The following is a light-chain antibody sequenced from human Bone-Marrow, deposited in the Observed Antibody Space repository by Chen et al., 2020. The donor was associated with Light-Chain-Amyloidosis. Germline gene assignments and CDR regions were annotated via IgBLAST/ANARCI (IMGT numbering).Light chain of an antibody. J-gene: IGLJ2*01. V-gene: IGLV3-25*03. Sequence: SYELTQPPSVSVSPGQTGRITCSGDDLPTKYAYWYQQKPGQAPVLVIHRDTERPSGISERFSGSSSGITATLTISGVQAEDEADYHCQSADSSGTYEVIFGGGTKLTVL. CDR3: QSADSSGTYEVI. CDR1: DLPTKY. CDR2: RDT.